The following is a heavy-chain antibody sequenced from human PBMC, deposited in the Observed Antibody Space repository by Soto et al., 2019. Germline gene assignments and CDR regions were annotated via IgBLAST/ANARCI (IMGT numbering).Heavy chain of an antibody. CDR2: INPSGGT. V-gene: IGHV4-34*01. D-gene: IGHD6-6*01. J-gene: IGHJ4*02. CDR3: ARVLAARASRDFDY. Sequence: QVQLQQWGAGLLKPSETLSLTCAVYGGSFSTDYWSWIRQPPGKGLEWIGEINPSGGTNYNPSLKSRVTISVATSKNQFSLKLSSVTAADTAVYYCARVLAARASRDFDYWAREPWSPSPQ. CDR1: GGSFSTDY.